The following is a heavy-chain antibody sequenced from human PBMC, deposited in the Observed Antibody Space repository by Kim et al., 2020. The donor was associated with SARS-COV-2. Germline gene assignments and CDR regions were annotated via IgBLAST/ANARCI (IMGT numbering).Heavy chain of an antibody. Sequence: ASVKVSCKTSGYDFSNFAMNWVRQVPGQGLEWMGWINTKTAKPTYAEALTGRFSFSMDTAASTTFLHISNLQAEDTAVYFCAREGLYSSTWADFWGQGTLVTVSP. D-gene: IGHD2-21*01. CDR1: GYDFSNFA. J-gene: IGHJ4*02. CDR2: INTKTAKP. CDR3: AREGLYSSTWADF. V-gene: IGHV7-4-1*01.